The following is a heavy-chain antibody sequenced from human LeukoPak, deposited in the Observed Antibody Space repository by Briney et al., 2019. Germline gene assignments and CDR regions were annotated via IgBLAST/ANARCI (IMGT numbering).Heavy chain of an antibody. D-gene: IGHD3-10*01. J-gene: IGHJ4*02. CDR2: FDPEDGET. CDR3: ATDLWFGELTNY. CDR1: GYTLTELS. Sequence: AASVKVSCKVSGYTLTELSMHWVRQAPGKGLEWMGGFDPEDGETIYAQKFQGRVTMTEDTSTDTAYMELSSLRSEDTAVYYCATDLWFGELTNYWGQGTLVTVSS. V-gene: IGHV1-24*01.